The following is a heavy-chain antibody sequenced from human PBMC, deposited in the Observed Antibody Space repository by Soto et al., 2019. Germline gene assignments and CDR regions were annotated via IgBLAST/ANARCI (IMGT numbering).Heavy chain of an antibody. D-gene: IGHD5-18*01. CDR1: GFTFSSYA. CDR3: ASRGYSYGKGFFDY. J-gene: IGHJ4*02. CDR2: ISYDGSNK. Sequence: PGGSLRLSCAASGFTFSSYAMHWVRQAPGKGLEWVAVISYDGSNKYYADSVKGRFTISRDNSKNTLYLQMNSLRAEDTAVYYCASRGYSYGKGFFDYWGQGTLVTVSS. V-gene: IGHV3-30-3*01.